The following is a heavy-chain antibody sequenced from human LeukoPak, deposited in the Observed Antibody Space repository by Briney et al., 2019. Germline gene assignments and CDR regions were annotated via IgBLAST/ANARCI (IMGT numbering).Heavy chain of an antibody. V-gene: IGHV3-7*01. CDR2: IYPDGSET. CDR3: ARFKNCGA. CDR1: GFTFSSAW. Sequence: GALRLSCVASGFTFSSAWMTWVRQAPGKGLEWVANIYPDGSETNYVDSVKGRFTISRDNAKNSLHLEMNSLRAEDTAVYFCARFKNCGAWGQGTLVTVSS. D-gene: IGHD2-21*01. J-gene: IGHJ5*02.